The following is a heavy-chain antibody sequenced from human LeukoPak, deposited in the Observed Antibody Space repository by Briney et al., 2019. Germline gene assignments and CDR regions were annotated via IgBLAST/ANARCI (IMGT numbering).Heavy chain of an antibody. Sequence: GGSLRLSCAVSGFTFSSYDMSWVRQAPGKGLEWLSTISGSGGSTYYADSVKGRFTISRDNSKNTLYLQMNSLRAEDTAVYYCAKTSTGVGYYYGMDVWGQGTTVTVSS. CDR1: GFTFSSYD. V-gene: IGHV3-23*01. J-gene: IGHJ6*02. CDR3: AKTSTGVGYYYGMDV. D-gene: IGHD3-10*01. CDR2: ISGSGGST.